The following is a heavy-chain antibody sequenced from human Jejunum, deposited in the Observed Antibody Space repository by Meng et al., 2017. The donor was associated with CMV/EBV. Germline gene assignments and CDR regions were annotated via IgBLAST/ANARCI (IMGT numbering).Heavy chain of an antibody. CDR1: GFNFTSSW. Sequence: RLSCEPSGFNFTSSWMHWVRQDPGKGLVWVARINPDGSRITYTDSVKGRLTISRDDAKSTLYLLVNNVRVEDTAIYYCARGGSPFYWGQGTLVTVSS. V-gene: IGHV3-74*01. D-gene: IGHD1-26*01. J-gene: IGHJ4*02. CDR3: ARGGSPFY. CDR2: INPDGSRI.